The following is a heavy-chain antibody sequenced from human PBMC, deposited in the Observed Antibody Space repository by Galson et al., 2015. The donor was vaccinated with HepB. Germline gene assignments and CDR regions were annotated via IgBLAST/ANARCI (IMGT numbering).Heavy chain of an antibody. Sequence: QSGAEVKKPGESLKISCKGSGYSFTSYWIGWVRQMPGKGLEWMGIIYPGDSDTRYSPSFQGQVTISADKSISTAYLQWSSLKASDTAMYYCASPSLIVGATDYGMDVWGQGTTVTVSS. CDR1: GYSFTSYW. D-gene: IGHD1-26*01. V-gene: IGHV5-51*01. CDR3: ASPSLIVGATDYGMDV. CDR2: IYPGDSDT. J-gene: IGHJ6*02.